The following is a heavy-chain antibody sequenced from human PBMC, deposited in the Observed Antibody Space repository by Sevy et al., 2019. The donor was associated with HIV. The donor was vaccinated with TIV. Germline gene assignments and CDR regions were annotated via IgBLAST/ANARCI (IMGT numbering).Heavy chain of an antibody. V-gene: IGHV3-72*01. CDR3: TTHAGIAAAGRVFDY. CDR2: IRNEADSYTT. CDR1: GFTFSDHY. J-gene: IGHJ4*02. Sequence: GGSLRLSCAASGFTFSDHYMEWVRQAPGKGLEWVGRIRNEADSYTTEYAASVKGRFTISRDDSENSLYLLMNSLKTADTAVYYCTTHAGIAAAGRVFDYWGQGTLVTVSS. D-gene: IGHD6-13*01.